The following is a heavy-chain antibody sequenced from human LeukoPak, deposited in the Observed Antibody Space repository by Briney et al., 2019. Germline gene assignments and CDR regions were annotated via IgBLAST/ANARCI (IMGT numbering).Heavy chain of an antibody. V-gene: IGHV4-34*01. D-gene: IGHD3-10*01. CDR1: GGSFSGYY. Sequence: SETLSLTCAVYGGSFSGYYWSWIRQPPGKGLEGIGEINHSGSTNYNPSLKSRVTISVDTSKNQFSLKLSSVTAADTAVYYCARGSTMVRGAIFYYYYYMDVWGKGTTVTVSS. CDR2: INHSGST. J-gene: IGHJ6*03. CDR3: ARGSTMVRGAIFYYYYYMDV.